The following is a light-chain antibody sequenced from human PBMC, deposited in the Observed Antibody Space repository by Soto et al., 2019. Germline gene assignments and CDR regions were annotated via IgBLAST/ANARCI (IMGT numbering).Light chain of an antibody. CDR2: AAS. CDR3: QQSYSRT. Sequence: DIPLTQSPSSLSASVGDRVSISCRASQSISNYLNWYQQKPGKAPKVLIFAASRLQSGVPSRFSGSGSGTDFTLTISSLQPEDFATYYCQQSYSRTLGQGTKVEI. V-gene: IGKV1-39*01. J-gene: IGKJ1*01. CDR1: QSISNY.